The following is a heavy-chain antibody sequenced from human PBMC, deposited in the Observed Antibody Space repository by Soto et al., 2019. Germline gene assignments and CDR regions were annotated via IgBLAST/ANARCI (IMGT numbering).Heavy chain of an antibody. CDR2: IKSKTDGGTT. CDR3: TTNGSYSRGVEDAFDI. CDR1: GFTFSNAW. D-gene: IGHD3-10*01. J-gene: IGHJ3*02. Sequence: GGSLRLSCAASGFTFSNAWMSWVRQAPGKGLEWVDRIKSKTDGGTTDYAAPVKGRFTISRDDSKNTLYLQMNSLKTEDTAVYYCTTNGSYSRGVEDAFDIWGQGTMVTVSS. V-gene: IGHV3-15*01.